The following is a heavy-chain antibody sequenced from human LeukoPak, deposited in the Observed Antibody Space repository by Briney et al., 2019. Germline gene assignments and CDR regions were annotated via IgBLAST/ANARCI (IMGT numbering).Heavy chain of an antibody. Sequence: GGSLRLSCAASGFTFSSYAMSWVRQAPGKGLEWVLAISGSGGSTYYADSVKGRFTISRDNSKNTLYLQMNSLRAEDTAVYYCAACIAAAGLHYFDYWGQGTLVTVSS. V-gene: IGHV3-23*01. CDR1: GFTFSSYA. CDR2: ISGSGGST. CDR3: AACIAAAGLHYFDY. J-gene: IGHJ4*02. D-gene: IGHD6-13*01.